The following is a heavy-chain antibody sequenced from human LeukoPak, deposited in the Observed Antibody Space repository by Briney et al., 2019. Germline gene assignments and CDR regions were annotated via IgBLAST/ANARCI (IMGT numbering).Heavy chain of an antibody. CDR2: IIPIFGTA. CDR3: AGTKLERLSHYYYYGMDV. Sequence: SVKVSCKASGGTFSSYAISWVRQAPGQGLEWMGGIIPIFGTANYAQKFQGRVTITADESTSRAYMELSSLRSGDTAVYYCAGTKLERLSHYYYYGMDVWGQGTTVTVSS. D-gene: IGHD1-1*01. J-gene: IGHJ6*02. V-gene: IGHV1-69*13. CDR1: GGTFSSYA.